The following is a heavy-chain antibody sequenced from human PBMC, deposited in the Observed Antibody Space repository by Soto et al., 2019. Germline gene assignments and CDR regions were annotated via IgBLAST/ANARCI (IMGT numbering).Heavy chain of an antibody. CDR2: INPSGGST. D-gene: IGHD6-13*01. V-gene: IGHV1-46*01. CDR1: GYTFTSYY. J-gene: IGHJ6*02. CDR3: ARDIASAGKEDYYYGMDV. Sequence: GASVKVSCKASGYTFTSYYMHWVRQAPGQGLEWMGIINPSGGSTSYAQKFQGRVTMTRDTSTSTVYMELSSLRSEDTAVYYCARDIASAGKEDYYYGMDVWGQGTTVTVSS.